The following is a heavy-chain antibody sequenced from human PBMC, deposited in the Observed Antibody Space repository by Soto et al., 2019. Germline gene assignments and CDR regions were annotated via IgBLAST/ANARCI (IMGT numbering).Heavy chain of an antibody. J-gene: IGHJ6*02. CDR3: ARIREAVAGTSDYYYGMDV. D-gene: IGHD6-19*01. Sequence: QVQLQESGPGLVKPSETLSLTCTVSGGSISSYYWSWIRQPPGKGLEWIGYIYYSGSTNYNPSLKSRVTISVDTSKNQFSLKLSSVTAADTAVYYCARIREAVAGTSDYYYGMDVWGQGTTVTVSS. CDR1: GGSISSYY. V-gene: IGHV4-59*08. CDR2: IYYSGST.